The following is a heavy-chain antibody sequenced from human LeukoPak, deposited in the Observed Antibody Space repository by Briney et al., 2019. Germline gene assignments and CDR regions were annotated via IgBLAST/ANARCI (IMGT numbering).Heavy chain of an antibody. CDR2: FSGNGGST. Sequence: EGSLRLSCAASGFTFSTYAMSWVRQAPGKGLEWVSTFSGNGGSTYYAEAVKGRFTISRDNSKNTLYLQMNSLRVEDTAAYYCARGTRSLFCFDYWGQGTLVIVSS. V-gene: IGHV3-23*01. CDR3: ARGTRSLFCFDY. J-gene: IGHJ4*02. D-gene: IGHD3-16*01. CDR1: GFTFSTYA.